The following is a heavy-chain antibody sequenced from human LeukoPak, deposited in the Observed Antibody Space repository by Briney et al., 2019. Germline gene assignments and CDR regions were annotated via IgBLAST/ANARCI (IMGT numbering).Heavy chain of an antibody. CDR3: ARDFLELRSFDY. J-gene: IGHJ4*02. D-gene: IGHD1-7*01. V-gene: IGHV1-58*02. CDR2: IVVGSGNT. Sequence: SVEVSCKASGFTFTSSAMQWVRQARGQRLEWIGWIVVGSGNTNYAQKFQERVTITRDMSTSTAYMELSSLRSEDTAVYYCARDFLELRSFDYWGQGTLVTVSS. CDR1: GFTFTSSA.